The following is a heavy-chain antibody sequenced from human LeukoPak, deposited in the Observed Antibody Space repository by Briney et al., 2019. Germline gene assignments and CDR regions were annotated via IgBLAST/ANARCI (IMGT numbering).Heavy chain of an antibody. J-gene: IGHJ6*02. D-gene: IGHD1-1*01. CDR3: ARGDDHYGMDV. Sequence: SETLSLTCTVSGGSISSYYWSWIRQPPGKGLEWIGYIYYSGSTNYNPSLKSRVTISVDTSKNRFSLKLSSVTAADTAVYYCARGDDHYGMDVWDQGTTVTVSS. CDR1: GGSISSYY. CDR2: IYYSGST. V-gene: IGHV4-59*01.